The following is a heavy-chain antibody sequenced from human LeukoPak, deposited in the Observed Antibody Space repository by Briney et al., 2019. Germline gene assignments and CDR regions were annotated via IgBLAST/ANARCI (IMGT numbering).Heavy chain of an antibody. CDR1: GFTFKSHA. V-gene: IGHV3-30-3*01. CDR2: ISWDGNIK. Sequence: GGSLRLSCSASGFTFKSHAMHWIRQAPGKGLEWVAFISWDGNIKHYADSVKGRFTISRDNPKNTLYLHLDNLRADDTAMYYCARNPERKYWFDPWGQGSLVTVSS. CDR3: ARNPERKYWFDP. J-gene: IGHJ5*02.